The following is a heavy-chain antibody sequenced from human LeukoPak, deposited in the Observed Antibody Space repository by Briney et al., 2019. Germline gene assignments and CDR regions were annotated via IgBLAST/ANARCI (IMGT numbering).Heavy chain of an antibody. V-gene: IGHV4-59*01. CDR1: GGSISSYY. Sequence: SETLSLTCTVSGGSISSYYWSWIRQPPGKGLEWIGYIYYSGSTNYNPSLKSRVTISVDTSKNQFSLKLSSVTAADTAVYYCARVVVYGDYHSWFDPWGQGTLVTVSS. D-gene: IGHD4-17*01. J-gene: IGHJ5*02. CDR3: ARVVVYGDYHSWFDP. CDR2: IYYSGST.